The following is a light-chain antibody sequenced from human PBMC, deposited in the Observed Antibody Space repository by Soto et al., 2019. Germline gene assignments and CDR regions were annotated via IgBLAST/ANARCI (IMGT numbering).Light chain of an antibody. CDR1: SSDVGSYNL. CDR3: CSYAGSDSYV. Sequence: QSALTQPASVSGSPGQSITISCTGTSSDVGSYNLVSWYQQHPGKAPKLKIYEGSKRPSGVSNRFSGSKSGNTASLTISGLQAEDEADYYCCSYAGSDSYVFGTGTKVTVL. V-gene: IGLV2-23*01. J-gene: IGLJ1*01. CDR2: EGS.